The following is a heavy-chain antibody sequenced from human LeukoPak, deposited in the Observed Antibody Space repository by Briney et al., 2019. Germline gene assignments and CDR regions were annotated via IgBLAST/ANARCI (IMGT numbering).Heavy chain of an antibody. D-gene: IGHD5-18*01. V-gene: IGHV3-23*01. CDR1: GFTFSSYG. CDR2: ISGSGGST. Sequence: GGTLRLSCAASGFTFSSYGMSWVRQAPGKGLEWVSAISGSGGSTYYADSVKGRFTISRDNSKNSLYLQMNSLRAEDTAVYYCARLHSYGYWFDPWGQGTLVTVSS. J-gene: IGHJ5*02. CDR3: ARLHSYGYWFDP.